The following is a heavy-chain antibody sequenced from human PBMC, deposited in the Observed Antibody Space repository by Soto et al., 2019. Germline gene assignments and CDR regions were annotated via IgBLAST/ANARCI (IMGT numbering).Heavy chain of an antibody. D-gene: IGHD3-16*01. J-gene: IGHJ4*02. Sequence: ASVKVSCKASGYTFTGYYMHWVRQAPGQGLAWMGWINPNSGGTNYAQKFQGRVTMTRDTSISTAYMELSRLRSDDTAVYYCARRGDDARGDYFDYWGQGTLVTVSS. CDR2: INPNSGGT. CDR1: GYTFTGYY. V-gene: IGHV1-2*02. CDR3: ARRGDDARGDYFDY.